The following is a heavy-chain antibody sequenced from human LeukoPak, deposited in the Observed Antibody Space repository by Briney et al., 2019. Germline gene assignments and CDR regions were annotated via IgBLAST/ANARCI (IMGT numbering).Heavy chain of an antibody. V-gene: IGHV3-49*04. CDR2: IRSKAYGGTT. Sequence: GGSLRLSCTASGFTFGDYTMSWVRQAPGKGLEWVGFIRSKAYGGTTEYAASVKGRFTISRDDSKTIVYLQMNSLKTEDTAVYYCTWYDSSGYYYIDYWGQGTLVTVSS. CDR3: TWYDSSGYYYIDY. CDR1: GFTFGDYT. D-gene: IGHD3-22*01. J-gene: IGHJ4*02.